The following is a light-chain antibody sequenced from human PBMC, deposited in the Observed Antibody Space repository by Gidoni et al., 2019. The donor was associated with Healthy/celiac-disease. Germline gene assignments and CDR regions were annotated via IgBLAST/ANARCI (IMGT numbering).Light chain of an antibody. CDR1: NIGSKS. J-gene: IGLJ2*01. Sequence: SYVLTQPPSVSVAPGKTARTTCGGNNIGSKSVHWSQQKPGQAPVLVIYYDSDRHSARPERFSGSNSGNTATLTISRVEAGDEADYYSQVWDSSSDLVVFGGGTKLTVL. V-gene: IGLV3-21*04. CDR2: YDS. CDR3: QVWDSSSDLVV.